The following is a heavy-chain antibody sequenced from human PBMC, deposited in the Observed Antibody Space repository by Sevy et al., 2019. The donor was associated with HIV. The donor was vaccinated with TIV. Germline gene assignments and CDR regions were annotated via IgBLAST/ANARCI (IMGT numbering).Heavy chain of an antibody. CDR1: GFTFSSFF. D-gene: IGHD1-20*01. J-gene: IGHJ6*02. CDR3: ARDLTAPYYYHGMDV. CDR2: IKQDGSEK. Sequence: GGSLRLSCAASGFTFSSFFMSWVRQAPGKGLEWVANIKQDGSEKYYVDSVKGRFTISRDNARNSVYLQMNSLRAEDTGVYYCARDLTAPYYYHGMDVWGQGTMVTVSS. V-gene: IGHV3-7*01.